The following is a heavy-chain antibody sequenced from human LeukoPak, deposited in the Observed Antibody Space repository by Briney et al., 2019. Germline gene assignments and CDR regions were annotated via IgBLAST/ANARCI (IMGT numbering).Heavy chain of an antibody. D-gene: IGHD6-13*01. J-gene: IGHJ4*02. V-gene: IGHV3-30-3*01. Sequence: GRSRRLSCAASGFTFSSYALLWVRQAPGKGLEWVAVISYDGSNKYYADSVKGRFTISRDNSKNTLYLQMNSLRAEDTAVYYCARHREPYSSSWYDFDYWGQGTLVTVSS. CDR3: ARHREPYSSSWYDFDY. CDR1: GFTFSSYA. CDR2: ISYDGSNK.